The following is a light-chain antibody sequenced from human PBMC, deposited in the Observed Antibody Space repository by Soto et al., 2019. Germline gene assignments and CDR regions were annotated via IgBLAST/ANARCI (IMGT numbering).Light chain of an antibody. CDR1: TSNIGAGS. Sequence: QSVLTQPPSASGTPGQRVSISCSGGTSNIGAGSVNWYQQFPGAAPKLLIYNNNERPSGVPDRFSGSTSGTSASLAISGLRADDEAAYYCASWDDTLNGGVFGGGTQLTVL. V-gene: IGLV1-44*01. J-gene: IGLJ7*01. CDR3: ASWDDTLNGGV. CDR2: NNN.